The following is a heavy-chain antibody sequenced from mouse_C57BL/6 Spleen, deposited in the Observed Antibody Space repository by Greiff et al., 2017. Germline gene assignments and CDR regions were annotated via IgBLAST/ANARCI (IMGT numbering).Heavy chain of an antibody. D-gene: IGHD2-4*01. CDR1: GFSLTSYG. V-gene: IGHV2-2*01. CDR3: ARNYDCNRAYYFDY. J-gene: IGHJ2*01. Sequence: VQLVESGPGLVQPSQCLSITCTVSGFSLTSYGVPWVRQSPGKGLEWLGDIWSGGRTDYNAAFISSLSISKNNSKSQVFFQMNSLQADDTAIYYCARNYDCNRAYYFDYWGQGTTLTVSS. CDR2: IWSGGRT.